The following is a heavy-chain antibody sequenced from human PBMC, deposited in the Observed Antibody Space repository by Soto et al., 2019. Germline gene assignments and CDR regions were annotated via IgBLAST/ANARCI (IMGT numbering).Heavy chain of an antibody. CDR2: ISWNSGSI. CDR3: VKNGDAEA. D-gene: IGHD4-17*01. J-gene: IGHJ5*02. V-gene: IGHV3-9*01. CDR1: GFTFDDYA. Sequence: EVQLVESGGGLVQPGRSLRLSCAASGFTFDDYAMHWVRPAPGKGLEWVSGISWNSGSIGYADSVKGRCTISRDNAKNALYLQMNSLRAEDTALYYCVKNGDAEACGQGTLVTVSS.